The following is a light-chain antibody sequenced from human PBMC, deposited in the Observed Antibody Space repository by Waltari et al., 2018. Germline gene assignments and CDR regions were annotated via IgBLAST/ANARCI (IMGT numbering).Light chain of an antibody. CDR2: YND. CDR3: ATWDDTLSGWV. V-gene: IGLV1-36*01. J-gene: IGLJ3*02. Sequence: QSVLTQPPSVSGVPRQRVTISCSGSTSNIGNNAVAWYQQIPGRAPKLLIYYNDLLSSGVSDRFSSSKSGSSASLAISGLQSEDEADYYCATWDDTLSGWVFGGGTKLTVL. CDR1: TSNIGNNA.